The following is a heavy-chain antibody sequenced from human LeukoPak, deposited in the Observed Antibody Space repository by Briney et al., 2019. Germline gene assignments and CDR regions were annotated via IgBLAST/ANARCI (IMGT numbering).Heavy chain of an antibody. CDR1: AGSISSSSHH. D-gene: IGHD5-12*01. J-gene: IGHJ4*02. CDR3: VRHDGRGGATMGALDS. V-gene: IGHV4-39*01. CDR2: IYYGRTT. Sequence: SETLSLTCTVSAGSISSSSHHWGWIRQSPGKGLEWIGSIYYGRTTYYNPSLNSRVTISVVTSKNQFSLQLNSVTAADTAVYYCVRHDGRGGATMGALDSWGQGSLVTVSS.